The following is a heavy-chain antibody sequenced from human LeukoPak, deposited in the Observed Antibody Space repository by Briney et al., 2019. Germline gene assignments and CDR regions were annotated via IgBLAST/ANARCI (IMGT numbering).Heavy chain of an antibody. V-gene: IGHV1-8*01. D-gene: IGHD6-19*01. Sequence: GASVKVSCKASGYDFSRYDINWVRLAPGQGLEWMGWMNPNNGDTDYAQNFQGRVTMTRDTSMSTAYMELSSLRSEDTALYYRARGRIRYDDYSSGWFVFFEFWGQGSLVTVSS. CDR2: MNPNNGDT. CDR3: ARGRIRYDDYSSGWFVFFEF. CDR1: GYDFSRYD. J-gene: IGHJ4*02.